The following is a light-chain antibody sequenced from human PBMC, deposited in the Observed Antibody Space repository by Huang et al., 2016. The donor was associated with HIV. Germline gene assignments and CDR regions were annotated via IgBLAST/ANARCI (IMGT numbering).Light chain of an antibody. CDR3: QQYNDWPWT. CDR2: GAS. J-gene: IGKJ1*01. Sequence: EIVMTQSPATLSVSPGERATLSCRASQSVTNDVAGYQQKPGQAPRRLIYGASNRATGIPAGFRVSCSGTEFTLTISSLQSEDFAVYYCQQYNDWPWTFGQGTKVEIK. V-gene: IGKV3-15*01. CDR1: QSVTND.